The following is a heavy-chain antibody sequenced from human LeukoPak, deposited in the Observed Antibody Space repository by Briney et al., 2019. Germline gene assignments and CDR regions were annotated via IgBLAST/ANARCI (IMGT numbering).Heavy chain of an antibody. D-gene: IGHD5-18*01. CDR2: IKQDGSEK. CDR1: GFTFSSYW. V-gene: IGHV3-7*01. CDR3: ERQGGYNYALLRNWFDP. J-gene: IGHJ5*02. Sequence: GGSLRLSCAASGFTFSSYWMSWVRQAPGKGLEWVANIKQDGSEKYYVDSVKGRFTISRDNAKNSLYLQMNSLRAEDTAVYYCERQGGYNYALLRNWFDPWGQGTLVTVSS.